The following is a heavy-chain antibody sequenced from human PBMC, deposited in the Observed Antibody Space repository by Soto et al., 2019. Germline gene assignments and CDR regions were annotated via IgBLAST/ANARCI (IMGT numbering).Heavy chain of an antibody. V-gene: IGHV4-59*08. CDR1: GGSISSYY. J-gene: IGHJ4*02. Sequence: SETLSLTCTVSGGSISSYYWSWIRQPPGKGLEWIGYIYYSGSTNYNPSLKSRVTISVDTSKSQFSLKLSSVTAADTAVYYCARQLRYYYDSSGYPYDYFDYWGQGTLVTVSS. D-gene: IGHD3-22*01. CDR3: ARQLRYYYDSSGYPYDYFDY. CDR2: IYYSGST.